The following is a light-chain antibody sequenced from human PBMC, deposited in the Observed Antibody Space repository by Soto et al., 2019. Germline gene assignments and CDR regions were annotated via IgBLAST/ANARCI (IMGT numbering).Light chain of an antibody. Sequence: EIVVTQSPLPLPVILGDPASISCRSSQSLLHSNGFNYLDWYLQRPGQSPQLLIYMASSRASGVPDRFSGSGSGTDFTLTITRVEAEDVGIYYCMQAVQTPWSFGQGTKVDIK. V-gene: IGKV2-28*01. CDR2: MAS. CDR3: MQAVQTPWS. CDR1: QSLLHSNGFNY. J-gene: IGKJ1*01.